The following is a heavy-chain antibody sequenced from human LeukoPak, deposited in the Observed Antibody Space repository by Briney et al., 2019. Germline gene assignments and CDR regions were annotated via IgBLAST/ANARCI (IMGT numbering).Heavy chain of an antibody. CDR3: ARSWYGSSWSEQIYYFDY. CDR2: IFYSGST. CDR1: GGSISTSNYY. J-gene: IGHJ4*02. D-gene: IGHD6-13*01. Sequence: SEALSLTWTVSGGSISTSNYYWGWIRQPPGKGLEWIGNIFYSGSTYYSPSVKSRVTISIDTSKNQFSLRLTSVTAADTAVYYCARSWYGSSWSEQIYYFDYWGQGTLVTVSS. V-gene: IGHV4-39*01.